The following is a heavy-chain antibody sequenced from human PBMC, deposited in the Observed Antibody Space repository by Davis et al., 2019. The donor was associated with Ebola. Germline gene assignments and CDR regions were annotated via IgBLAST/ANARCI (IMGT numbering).Heavy chain of an antibody. J-gene: IGHJ5*02. V-gene: IGHV4-39*01. Sequence: SETLSLTCTVSGGSISTSSYYWCWIRQPPGKGLEWIGSIYYSWKTYYNSSLTSRITISVDTSKNQFSLKLSSVTAADTAVYYCARQLYNRSSADWFDPWGQGTLVIVSS. CDR3: ARQLYNRSSADWFDP. CDR2: IYYSWKT. CDR1: GGSISTSSYY. D-gene: IGHD6-6*01.